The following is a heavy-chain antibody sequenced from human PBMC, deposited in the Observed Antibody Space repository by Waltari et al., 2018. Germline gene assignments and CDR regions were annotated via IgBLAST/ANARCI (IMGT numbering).Heavy chain of an antibody. D-gene: IGHD4-17*01. Sequence: EVQLVEYGGGLVQPGGSLRLSCAASGCTFSSSEMKWGGQAPGKGLVCVSYISSSGSTIYYADSVKGRFPISRDNAKNSLYLQMNSLRAEDTAVYYCARAYYGDVYYFDYWGQGTLVTVSS. CDR1: GCTFSSSE. CDR2: ISSSGSTI. J-gene: IGHJ4*02. CDR3: ARAYYGDVYYFDY. V-gene: IGHV3-48*03.